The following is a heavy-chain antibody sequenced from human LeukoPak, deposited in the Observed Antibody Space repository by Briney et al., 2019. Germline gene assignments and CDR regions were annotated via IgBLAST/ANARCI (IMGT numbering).Heavy chain of an antibody. J-gene: IGHJ4*02. D-gene: IGHD2-2*01. Sequence: ASVKVSCKGSGYTLTELSMHWVRQAPGKGLEWMGGFDPEDGETIYAQKFQGRVTMTEDTSTDTAYMELSSLRSEDTAVYYCATSQYCSSTSCLYYFDYWGQGTLVTVSS. V-gene: IGHV1-24*01. CDR2: FDPEDGET. CDR3: ATSQYCSSTSCLYYFDY. CDR1: GYTLTELS.